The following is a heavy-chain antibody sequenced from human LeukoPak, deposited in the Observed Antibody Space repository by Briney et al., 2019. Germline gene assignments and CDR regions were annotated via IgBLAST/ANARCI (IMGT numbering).Heavy chain of an antibody. J-gene: IGHJ1*01. CDR1: GASISSYY. V-gene: IGHV4-4*07. D-gene: IGHD6-19*01. CDR3: ARGDMGWYHENFQH. Sequence: PSETLSLTCTVSGASISSYYWTWIRQPAGKGLEWIGRIYTSGSTNYNPSLKSRVTLSVDTSKNQFSLRLNSVTAADTAVYYCARGDMGWYHENFQHWGQGTLVTVSS. CDR2: IYTSGST.